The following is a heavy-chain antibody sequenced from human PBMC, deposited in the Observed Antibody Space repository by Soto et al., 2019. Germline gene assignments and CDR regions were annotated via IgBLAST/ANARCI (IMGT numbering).Heavy chain of an antibody. CDR2: IYYSGST. J-gene: IGHJ4*02. Sequence: SETLSLTCTVSGGSISSYYWSWIRQPPGKGLEWIGYIYYSGSTYYNPSLKSRVTISVDTSKNQFSLKLSSVTAADTAVYYCARVKRWLGLALIDYWGQGTLVTVSS. CDR3: ARVKRWLGLALIDY. D-gene: IGHD6-19*01. CDR1: GGSISSYY. V-gene: IGHV4-59*12.